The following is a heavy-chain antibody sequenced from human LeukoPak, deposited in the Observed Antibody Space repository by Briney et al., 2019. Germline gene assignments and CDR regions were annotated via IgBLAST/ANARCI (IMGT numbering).Heavy chain of an antibody. J-gene: IGHJ3*02. CDR1: GYTFTGYY. CDR3: ASYLITMIVVADDAFDI. Sequence: ASVKVSCKASGYTFTGYYMHWVRQAPGQGLEWMGWINPNSGGTNYAQKFQGRVTMTRDTSISTAYMELSRLRSDDTAVYYCASYLITMIVVADDAFDIWGQGTMVTVSS. D-gene: IGHD3-22*01. V-gene: IGHV1-2*02. CDR2: INPNSGGT.